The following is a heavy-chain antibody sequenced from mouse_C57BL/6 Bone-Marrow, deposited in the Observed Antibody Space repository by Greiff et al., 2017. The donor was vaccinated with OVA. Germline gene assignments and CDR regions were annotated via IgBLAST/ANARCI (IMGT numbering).Heavy chain of an antibody. J-gene: IGHJ2*01. CDR1: GYTFTSYW. CDR3: ASEPIYYDGSSYVGLDY. V-gene: IGHV1-69*01. D-gene: IGHD1-1*01. CDR2: IDPSGSNN. Sequence: QVQLQQPGAELVMPGASVKLSCKASGYTFTSYWMHWVQPRPGQGLEWLGAIDPSGSNNNYNQQFKGTSTLTVDKSYSTAYMQLSSLTSEDSAVYYCASEPIYYDGSSYVGLDYWGQGTTLTVSS.